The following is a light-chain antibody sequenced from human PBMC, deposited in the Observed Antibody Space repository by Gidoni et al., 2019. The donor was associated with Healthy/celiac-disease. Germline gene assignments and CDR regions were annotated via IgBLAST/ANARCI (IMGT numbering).Light chain of an antibody. CDR2: WAS. CDR1: PSVLYSSNNKNY. V-gene: IGKV4-1*01. J-gene: IGKJ1*01. Sequence: DIVMTQSPDSLAGALGERATINCKSSPSVLYSSNNKNYLAWYQQKPGQPPKRLIYWASTRESGVPDRFSGSGSGTDFTLTISSLQAEDVAVYYCQQYYSTPSWTFGQGTKVEIK. CDR3: QQYYSTPSWT.